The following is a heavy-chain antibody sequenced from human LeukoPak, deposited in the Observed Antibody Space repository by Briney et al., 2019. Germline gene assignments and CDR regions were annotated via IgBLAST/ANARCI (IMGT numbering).Heavy chain of an antibody. CDR3: VKDDDSSGYYPGGSYGDY. Sequence: GGSLRLSCAASGFTFSSYAMSWVRQVPGKGLEWVSAISGSGGATYYADSVKGRFTISRDNSKNTLYLQTNSLRAEDTAVYYCVKDDDSSGYYPGGSYGDYWGQGTLVTVSS. V-gene: IGHV3-23*01. J-gene: IGHJ4*02. CDR2: ISGSGGAT. D-gene: IGHD3-22*01. CDR1: GFTFSSYA.